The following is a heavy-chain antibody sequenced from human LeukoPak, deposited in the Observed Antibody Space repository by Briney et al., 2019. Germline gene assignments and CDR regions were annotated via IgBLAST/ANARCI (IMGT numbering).Heavy chain of an antibody. V-gene: IGHV3-21*01. J-gene: IGHJ4*02. CDR2: ISSSSSYI. CDR1: GFTFSSYS. CDR3: ARVGNGGDYAY. Sequence: GGSLRLSCAASGFTFSSYSMNWVRQAPGKGLEWVSSISSSSSYIYYADSVKGRFTISRDNAKNSLYLQMNSLRAEDTAVYYCARVGNGGDYAYWGQGTLVTVSS. D-gene: IGHD4-17*01.